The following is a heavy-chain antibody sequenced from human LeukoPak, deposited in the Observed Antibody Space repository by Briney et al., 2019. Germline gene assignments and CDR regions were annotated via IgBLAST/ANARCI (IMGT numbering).Heavy chain of an antibody. J-gene: IGHJ6*02. CDR1: GGSISSGGYS. CDR2: IYHSGST. V-gene: IGHV4-30-2*02. D-gene: IGHD3-10*01. CDR3: ARLEGAKEGSGSLNYYGMDV. Sequence: SQTLSLTCAVSGGSISSGGYSWSWIRQPPGKGLEWIGYIYHSGSTYYNPSLKSRVTISVDTSKNQFSLKLSSVTAADTAVYYCARLEGAKEGSGSLNYYGMDVWGQGTTVTVSS.